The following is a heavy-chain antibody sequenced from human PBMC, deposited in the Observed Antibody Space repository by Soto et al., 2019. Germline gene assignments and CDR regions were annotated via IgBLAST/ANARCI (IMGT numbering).Heavy chain of an antibody. CDR3: AKRYDFWSGRWYGLGV. Sequence: QVRLGESGPGLVRPSGTLSLTCSVSAASINSANWWVWVRQPPGKGLEWIGEIYHIGSTTYNPSLTSRATISVDKSKNQFSLIVASVTAADTGVYYCAKRYDFWSGRWYGLGVWGQETTVTVSS. V-gene: IGHV4-4*02. J-gene: IGHJ6*02. CDR2: IYHIGST. D-gene: IGHD3-3*01. CDR1: AASINSANW.